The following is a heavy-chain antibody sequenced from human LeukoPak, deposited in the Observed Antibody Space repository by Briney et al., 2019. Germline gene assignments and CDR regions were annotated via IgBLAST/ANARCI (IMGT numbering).Heavy chain of an antibody. CDR2: IRSKAYGGTT. CDR1: GFTFGDYA. CDR3: SRDRGGSYRFDY. V-gene: IGHV3-49*03. D-gene: IGHD1-26*01. Sequence: GGSLRLSCTVSGFTFGDYAMSWFRQAPGKGLEWVGFIRSKAYGGTTEYAASVKGRFTISRDDSRSIAYLQMNSLKTEDTAMYYCSRDRGGSYRFDYWGQGTLVTVSS. J-gene: IGHJ4*02.